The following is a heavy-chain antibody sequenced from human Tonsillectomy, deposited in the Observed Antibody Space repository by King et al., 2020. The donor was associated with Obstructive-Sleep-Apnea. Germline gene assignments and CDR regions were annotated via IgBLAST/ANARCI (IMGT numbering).Heavy chain of an antibody. V-gene: IGHV4-39*07. D-gene: IGHD6-13*01. CDR1: GGSINSSSDY. CDR3: ARGRPPLVRSLNEEGWFDP. Sequence: QLQESGPGLVKPSETLSLTCNVSGGSINSSSDYWGWIRQPPGKGLEWIGAIYYSGSTSYNPSLKSRVTISVDTSKNQFSLKLSSVTAADTAVYYCARGRPPLVRSLNEEGWFDPWGQGTLVTVSS. J-gene: IGHJ5*02. CDR2: IYYSGST.